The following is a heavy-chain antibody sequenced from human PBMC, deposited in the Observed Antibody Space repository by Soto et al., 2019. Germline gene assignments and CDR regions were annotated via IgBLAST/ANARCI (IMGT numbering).Heavy chain of an antibody. CDR1: GFTFSSYA. D-gene: IGHD6-13*01. J-gene: IGHJ6*02. Sequence: GGSLRLSCAASGFTFSSYAMSWVRQAPGKGLEWVSAISGSGGSTYYADSVKGRFTISRDNSKNTLYLQMNSLRAEDTAVYYCAKSHLAAAGTPPYYYGMDVWGQGNTVTVS. CDR2: ISGSGGST. V-gene: IGHV3-23*01. CDR3: AKSHLAAAGTPPYYYGMDV.